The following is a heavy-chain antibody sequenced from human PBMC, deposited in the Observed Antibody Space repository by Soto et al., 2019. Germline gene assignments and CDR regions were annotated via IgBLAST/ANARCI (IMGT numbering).Heavy chain of an antibody. Sequence: SETLSLTCTVSGGSISSYYWSWIRQPPGKGLEWIGYIYYSGSTNYNPSLKSRVTISVDTSKNPFSLKLSSVTAADTAVYYCARTPPDRYCSGGSCYEFDYWGQGTLVTVSS. CDR3: ARTPPDRYCSGGSCYEFDY. D-gene: IGHD2-15*01. V-gene: IGHV4-59*08. J-gene: IGHJ4*02. CDR1: GGSISSYY. CDR2: IYYSGST.